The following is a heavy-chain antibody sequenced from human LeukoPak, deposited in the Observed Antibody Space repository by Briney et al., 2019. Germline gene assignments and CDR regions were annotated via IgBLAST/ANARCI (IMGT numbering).Heavy chain of an antibody. V-gene: IGHV3-23*01. CDR2: ISGSGGST. CDR1: GFTFSSYA. J-gene: IGHJ4*02. Sequence: GGSLRLSCAASGFTFSSYAMSWVRQAPGKGLEWVSAISGSGGSTYYADSVKGRFTISRDNSKNTLYLQMSSLRAEDTAVYYCAKVLHLVGARYFDYWGQGTLVTVSS. CDR3: AKVLHLVGARYFDY. D-gene: IGHD1-26*01.